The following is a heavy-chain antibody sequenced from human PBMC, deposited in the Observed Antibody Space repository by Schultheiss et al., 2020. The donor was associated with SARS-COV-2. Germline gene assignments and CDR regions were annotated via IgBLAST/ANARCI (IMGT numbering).Heavy chain of an antibody. CDR3: ARLGDPTYFDY. D-gene: IGHD3-16*01. CDR2: IYYSGST. Sequence: SQTLSLTCTVSGGSISSSSYYWGWIRQPPGKGLEWIGSIYYSGSTYYNPSLKSRVTISVDTSKNQFSLKLSSVTAADTAVYYCARLGDPTYFDYWGQGTLVTVSS. J-gene: IGHJ4*02. CDR1: GGSISSSSYY. V-gene: IGHV4-39*01.